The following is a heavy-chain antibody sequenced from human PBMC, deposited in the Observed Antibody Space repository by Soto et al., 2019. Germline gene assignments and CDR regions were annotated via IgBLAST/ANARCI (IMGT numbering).Heavy chain of an antibody. CDR1: GYTFTSYG. CDR2: ISAYNGNT. Sequence: ASVKVSCKASGYTFTSYGISWVRQAPGQGLEWMGWISAYNGNTNYAQKLQGRVTMTTDTSTSTAYMELRSLRSDDTAVYYCAIGMATTTVGGTYFDYWGQGTLVTVSS. D-gene: IGHD3-16*01. V-gene: IGHV1-18*01. J-gene: IGHJ4*02. CDR3: AIGMATTTVGGTYFDY.